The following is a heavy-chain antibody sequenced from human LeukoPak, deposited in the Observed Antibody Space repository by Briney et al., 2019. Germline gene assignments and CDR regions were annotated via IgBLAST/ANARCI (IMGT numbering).Heavy chain of an antibody. J-gene: IGHJ4*02. Sequence: GGSLRLSCAASGFTFSSYSMNWVRQAPGKGLEWVSSISSSSSYIYYADSVKGRFTISRDNAKNSLYLQINSLRAQDTAVYYCARDKGGNGYFDYWGQGTLVTVSS. CDR2: ISSSSSYI. CDR3: ARDKGGNGYFDY. CDR1: GFTFSSYS. D-gene: IGHD4-23*01. V-gene: IGHV3-21*01.